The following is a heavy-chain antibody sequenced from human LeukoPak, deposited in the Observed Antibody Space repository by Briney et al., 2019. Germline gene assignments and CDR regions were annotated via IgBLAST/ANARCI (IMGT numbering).Heavy chain of an antibody. CDR1: GFTFRNAW. V-gene: IGHV3-15*01. CDR3: TTAPASLDY. Sequence: GGSLRLSCAASGFTFRNAWMSWVRQAPGKGLEWVGRIKSKHDGGKTDFAAPVKGRFSISRDDSENTLYLQMNSLITNDTAVYYCTTAPASLDYWGQGTLVTVSS. CDR2: IKSKHDGGKT. J-gene: IGHJ4*02.